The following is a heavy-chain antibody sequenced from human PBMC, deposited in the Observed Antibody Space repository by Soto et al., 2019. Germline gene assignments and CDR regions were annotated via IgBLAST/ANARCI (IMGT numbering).Heavy chain of an antibody. Sequence: QVQLVQSGAEVQKPGASVKVSCKASGYTFTSYAMHWVRQAPGQRLDWMGWINADNGNTKYSQKFQGRVTITRDTSANTAYVELSSLRSEDTALYYCARDRRGNYGDYVDFDFWGQGTLVSVSS. CDR2: INADNGNT. J-gene: IGHJ4*02. CDR1: GYTFTSYA. V-gene: IGHV1-3*01. D-gene: IGHD4-17*01. CDR3: ARDRRGNYGDYVDFDF.